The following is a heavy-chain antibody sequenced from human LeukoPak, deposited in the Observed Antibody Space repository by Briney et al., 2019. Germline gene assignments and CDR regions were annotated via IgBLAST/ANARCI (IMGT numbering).Heavy chain of an antibody. CDR2: ICSGDST. Sequence: ASVKVSCKVSGYTLTELSMHWVRQAPGKGLEWVSLICSGDSTYYVDSVKGRFTISRDNSKNTLYLQMNSLRAEDTAVYYCARDPKDYDSSGYYYWGQGTLVTVSS. D-gene: IGHD3-22*01. J-gene: IGHJ4*02. CDR3: ARDPKDYDSSGYYY. CDR1: GYTLTELS. V-gene: IGHV3-53*01.